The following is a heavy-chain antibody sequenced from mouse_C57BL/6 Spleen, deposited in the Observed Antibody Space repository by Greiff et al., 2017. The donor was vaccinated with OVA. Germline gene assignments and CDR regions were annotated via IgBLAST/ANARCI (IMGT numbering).Heavy chain of an antibody. CDR2: ISSGGDYI. CDR1: GFTFSSYA. D-gene: IGHD1-1*01. V-gene: IGHV5-9-1*02. CDR3: TREGVWVYYYGSSYAMDY. J-gene: IGHJ4*01. Sequence: EVKVEESGEGLVKPGGSLKLSCAASGFTFSSYAMSWVRQTPEKRLEWVAYISSGGDYIYYADTVKGRFTISRDNARNTLYLQMSSLKSEDTAMYYCTREGVWVYYYGSSYAMDYWGQGTSVTVSS.